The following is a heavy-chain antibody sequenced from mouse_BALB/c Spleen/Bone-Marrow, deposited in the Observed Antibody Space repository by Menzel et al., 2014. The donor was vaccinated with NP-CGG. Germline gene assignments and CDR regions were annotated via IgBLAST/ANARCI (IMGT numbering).Heavy chain of an antibody. CDR3: ARDRGRYRYFDV. CDR1: GFTFSDYG. D-gene: IGHD3-1*01. Sequence: EVMLVESGGGLVRPGGSRKLSCAASGFTFSDYGMAWVRQAPGKGPEWVAFISNLAYSIYYADTVTGRFTISRENAKNTLYLEMSSLRSEDTAMYYCARDRGRYRYFDVWGAGTTVTVSS. CDR2: ISNLAYSI. J-gene: IGHJ1*01. V-gene: IGHV5-15*02.